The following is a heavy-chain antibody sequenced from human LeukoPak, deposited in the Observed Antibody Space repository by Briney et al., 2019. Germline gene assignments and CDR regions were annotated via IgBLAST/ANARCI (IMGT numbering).Heavy chain of an antibody. CDR3: VKAGGGYGDYETDY. J-gene: IGHJ4*02. CDR1: GFTFDDFD. V-gene: IGHV3-20*04. D-gene: IGHD4-17*01. Sequence: GGSLRLSCGASGFTFDDFDMGWVRQVPGQGLKWVSGINWNGGRIIYADSVKGRFTISRDNSKNTLYLQMSSLRAEDTAVYYCVKAGGGYGDYETDYWGQGTLVTVSS. CDR2: INWNGGRI.